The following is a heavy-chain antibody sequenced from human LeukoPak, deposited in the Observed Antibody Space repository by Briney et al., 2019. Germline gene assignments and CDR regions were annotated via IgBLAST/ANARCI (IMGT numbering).Heavy chain of an antibody. CDR2: IKQDGSEK. Sequence: GSLKLSCAASGFTFSTYWMSWVRQAPGKGLEWVANIKQDGSEKYYVDSVKGRFTISRDNAKNSLYLQMNSLRAEDTAMYYCARDSAGNDYWGQGTLVTVSS. D-gene: IGHD6-13*01. V-gene: IGHV3-7*01. CDR3: ARDSAGNDY. CDR1: GFTFSTYW. J-gene: IGHJ4*02.